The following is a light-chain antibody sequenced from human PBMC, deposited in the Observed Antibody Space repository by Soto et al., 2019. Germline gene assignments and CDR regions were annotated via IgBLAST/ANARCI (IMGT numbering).Light chain of an antibody. CDR3: MQGTHWPIA. CDR1: HSLVYSDGNIY. J-gene: IGKJ5*01. CDR2: QVS. V-gene: IGKV2-30*01. Sequence: EVVMTHSTLSLPVTLGQPASISCRSSHSLVYSDGNIYVNWFQQRPGQPPRRLIYQVSNRDSGVPDRFSGSGAGTDFTLKISRVEAEDVGVYYCMQGTHWPIAFGQGTRLEI.